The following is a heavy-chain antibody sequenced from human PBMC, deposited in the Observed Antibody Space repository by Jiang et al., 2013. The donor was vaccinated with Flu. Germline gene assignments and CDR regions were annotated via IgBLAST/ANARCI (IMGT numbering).Heavy chain of an antibody. CDR3: ARVFSKIAVAPLFDY. J-gene: IGHJ4*02. Sequence: GSGLVKPSGTLSLTCAVSGGSISSSNWWSWVRQPPGKGLEWIGEIYHSGSTNYNPSLKSRVTISVDKSKNQFSLKLSSVTAADTAVYYCARVFSKIAVAPLFDYWGQGTLVTVSS. CDR2: IYHSGST. CDR1: GGSISSSNW. V-gene: IGHV4-4*02. D-gene: IGHD6-19*01.